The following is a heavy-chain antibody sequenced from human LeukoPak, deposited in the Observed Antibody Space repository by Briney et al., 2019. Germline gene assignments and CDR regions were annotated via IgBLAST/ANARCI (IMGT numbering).Heavy chain of an antibody. V-gene: IGHV3-73*01. CDR3: TKGSYYTWATGY. J-gene: IGHJ4*02. Sequence: GGSLKLSCAASGFTFSGSAMHSVRQASGKGLEWVGRIRSKANSYATAYAASVKGRFTISRDDSKNTAYLQMNSLKTEDTAVYYCTKGSYYTWATGYWGQGTLVTVSS. D-gene: IGHD1-26*01. CDR1: GFTFSGSA. CDR2: IRSKANSYAT.